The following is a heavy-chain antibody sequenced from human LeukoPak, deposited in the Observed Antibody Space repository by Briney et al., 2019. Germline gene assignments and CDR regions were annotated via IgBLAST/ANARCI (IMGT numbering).Heavy chain of an antibody. CDR3: ARENDNIRGTYRY. V-gene: IGHV4-38-2*02. J-gene: IGHJ4*02. Sequence: SETLSLTCIVSDYSIRTGYYWGWFRQPPGKGLEWVGSFHIKGTTHYNSSLQSRVTISIDTSKNQFSLELASATAADTAVYFCARENDNIRGTYRYWGQGTLVTVSS. CDR2: FHIKGTT. D-gene: IGHD3-16*02. CDR1: DYSIRTGYY.